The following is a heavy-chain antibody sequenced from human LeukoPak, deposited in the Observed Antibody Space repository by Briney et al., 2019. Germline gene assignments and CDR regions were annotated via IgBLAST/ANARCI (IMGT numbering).Heavy chain of an antibody. CDR2: IKQDGSEK. J-gene: IGHJ4*02. D-gene: IGHD3-10*02. Sequence: GGSLRLSCAASGFTFSSYWMNWVRQAPGKGLEWVANIKQDGSEKYYVDSVKGRFTISRDNAKNSLSLQMNSLRAEDTAVYYCATYFRGSSHYWGQGTLVTVSS. CDR1: GFTFSSYW. V-gene: IGHV3-7*05. CDR3: ATYFRGSSHY.